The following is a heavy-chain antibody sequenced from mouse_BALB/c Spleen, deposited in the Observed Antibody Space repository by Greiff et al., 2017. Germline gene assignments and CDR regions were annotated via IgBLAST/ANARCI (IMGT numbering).Heavy chain of an antibody. CDR1: GYSITSDYA. J-gene: IGHJ4*01. V-gene: IGHV3-2*02. CDR3: ARDPFWTYAMDY. CDR2: ISYSGST. Sequence: EVKVEESGPGLVKPSQSLSLTCTVTGYSITSDYAWNWIRQFPGNKLEWMGYISYSGSTSYNPSLKSRISITRDTSKNQFFLQLNSVTTEDTAAYYCARDPFWTYAMDYWGQGTSVTVSS.